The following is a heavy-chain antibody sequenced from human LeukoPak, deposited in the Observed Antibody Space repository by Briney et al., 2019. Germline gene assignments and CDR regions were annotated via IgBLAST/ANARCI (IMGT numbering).Heavy chain of an antibody. J-gene: IGHJ4*02. CDR3: ARENSGLDY. Sequence: GGSLRLSCAASGFIFSSYSMNWVRQAPGKGLEWVAVISYDGSNKYYADSVKGRFTISRDNSKNTLYLQMNSLRAEDTAVYYCARENSGLDYWGQGTLVTVSS. CDR2: ISYDGSNK. CDR1: GFIFSSYS. V-gene: IGHV3-30*03. D-gene: IGHD5/OR15-5a*01.